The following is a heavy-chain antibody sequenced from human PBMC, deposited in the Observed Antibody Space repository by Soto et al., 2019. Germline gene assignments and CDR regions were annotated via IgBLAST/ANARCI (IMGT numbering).Heavy chain of an antibody. Sequence: SETLSLTCTVSGGSISSGGYYWSWIRQHPGKGLEWIGYIYYSGSTYYNPSLKSRVTISVDTSKNQFSLKLSSVTAADTAVYYCARDSYSNYDYYYYGMDVWGQGTTVTVSS. CDR1: GGSISSGGYY. CDR3: ARDSYSNYDYYYYGMDV. J-gene: IGHJ6*02. CDR2: IYYSGST. D-gene: IGHD4-4*01. V-gene: IGHV4-31*03.